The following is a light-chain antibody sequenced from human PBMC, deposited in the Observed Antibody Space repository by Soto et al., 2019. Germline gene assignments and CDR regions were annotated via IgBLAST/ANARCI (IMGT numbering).Light chain of an antibody. CDR1: QSVSSN. CDR2: GAS. Sequence: ETVMTQSPATLSVSQGERATLSFRASQSVSSNFAWYQQKPGQPPRLLIYGASTRATGIPARFSGNGSGTEFTLNISRLQSEDFAVYYCQQYTNWPPLTFGGGTKVEIK. V-gene: IGKV3D-15*01. J-gene: IGKJ4*01. CDR3: QQYTNWPPLT.